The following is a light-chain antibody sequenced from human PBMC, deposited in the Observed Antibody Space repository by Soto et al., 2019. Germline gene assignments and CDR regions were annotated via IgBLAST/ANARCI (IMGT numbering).Light chain of an antibody. CDR2: GAS. J-gene: IGKJ1*01. V-gene: IGKV3-15*01. CDR3: QQYNSYRST. Sequence: VRTQAPATLSVSPGERATLSCRASQTINNNVAWYQLKDGQVPRLLIYGASTRATDIPARFSGSGSGTEFTLTISSLQPDDFATYYCQQYNSYRSTFGQGAKVDI. CDR1: QTINNN.